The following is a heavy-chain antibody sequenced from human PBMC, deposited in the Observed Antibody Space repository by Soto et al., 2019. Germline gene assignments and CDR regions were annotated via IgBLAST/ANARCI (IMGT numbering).Heavy chain of an antibody. CDR1: GGSISSYY. V-gene: IGHV4-59*01. CDR2: IYYSGST. Sequence: QVQLQESGPGLVKPSETLSLTCTVSGGSISSYYWSWIRQPPGKGLEWIGYIYYSGSTNYNPSLKSRVTISVDTSKNQFSLKLSSVTAAVTAVYYCARVDVGPNWFDPWGQGTLVTVSS. CDR3: ARVDVGPNWFDP. J-gene: IGHJ5*02.